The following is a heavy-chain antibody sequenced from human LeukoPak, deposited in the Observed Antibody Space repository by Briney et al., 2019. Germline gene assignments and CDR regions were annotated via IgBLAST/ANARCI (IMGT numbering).Heavy chain of an antibody. CDR2: MFISGTT. Sequence: SETLSLTCAVYGGSFSGYYWSWIRQPPGKGLEWIGRMFISGTTNYNPSLKSRVTMSIDTSKNQFSLKLSSVTAADTAVYFCARDWSSGWSGDALEIWGQGTMVTVSS. V-gene: IGHV4-59*10. J-gene: IGHJ3*02. D-gene: IGHD6-19*01. CDR3: ARDWSSGWSGDALEI. CDR1: GGSFSGYY.